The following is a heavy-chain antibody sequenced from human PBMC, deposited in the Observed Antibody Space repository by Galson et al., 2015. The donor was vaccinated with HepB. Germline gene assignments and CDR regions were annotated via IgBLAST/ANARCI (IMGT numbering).Heavy chain of an antibody. J-gene: IGHJ4*02. CDR2: ISGSGGST. V-gene: IGHV3-23*01. CDR3: SSSGVDYSISWDY. Sequence: SLRVSCAASGFTLSSYAMSWGGQAPGKGLEWVSAISGSGGSTYYADSVKGRFTISRDNSKNTLYLQMNSLRAEDTALYYCSSSGVDYSISWDYWGQGTLVTASS. D-gene: IGHD6-13*01. CDR1: GFTLSSYA.